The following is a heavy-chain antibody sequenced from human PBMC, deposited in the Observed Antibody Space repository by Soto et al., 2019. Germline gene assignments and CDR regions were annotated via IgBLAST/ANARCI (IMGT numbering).Heavy chain of an antibody. V-gene: IGHV4-38-2*01. CDR1: CYSISSGYY. CDR3: ARVPSIAARPIDY. CDR2: IYHSGST. D-gene: IGHD6-6*01. Sequence: SETLSLTCAVSCYSISSGYYWGWIRQPPGKGLEWIGSIYHSGSTYYNPSLKSRVTISVDTSKNQFSLKLSSVTAADTAVYYCARVPSIAARPIDYWGQGTLVTVSS. J-gene: IGHJ4*02.